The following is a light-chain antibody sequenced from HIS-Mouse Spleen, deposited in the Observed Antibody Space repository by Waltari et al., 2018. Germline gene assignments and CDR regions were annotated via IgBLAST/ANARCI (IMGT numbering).Light chain of an antibody. J-gene: IGKJ1*01. Sequence: EIVLTQSPATLSLSPGERATLSCRASQSVSSYLACYQQKPGQAPRLLISDASNRATGIPARFSGSGSGTDFTLTISSLEPEDFAVYYCQPRSNWPWTFGQGTKVEIK. CDR3: QPRSNWPWT. V-gene: IGKV3-11*01. CDR2: DAS. CDR1: QSVSSY.